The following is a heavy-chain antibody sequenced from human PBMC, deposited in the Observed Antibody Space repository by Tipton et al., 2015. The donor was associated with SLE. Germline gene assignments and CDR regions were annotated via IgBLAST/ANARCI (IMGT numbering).Heavy chain of an antibody. CDR3: AGCESGTMRDD. Sequence: TLSLTCTVSGGSISSSSYYWGWIRQPPGKGLEWIGSIYYSGNTYYSPSLKSRVTISVDTSKNQFSLKLSSVTAADTAVYYCAGCESGTMRDDWGQGNLVTVSS. D-gene: IGHD5-12*01. V-gene: IGHV4-39*01. CDR1: GGSISSSSYY. CDR2: IYYSGNT. J-gene: IGHJ4*02.